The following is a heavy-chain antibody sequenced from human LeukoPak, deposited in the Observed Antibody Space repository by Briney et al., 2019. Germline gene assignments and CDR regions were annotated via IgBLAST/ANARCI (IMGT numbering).Heavy chain of an antibody. CDR2: IRQDGSDK. CDR3: ARDGGFDIPLGMDV. Sequence: GGSLRLSCAASGFTFSNYVMIWVRQAPGKGLEWVANIRQDGSDKYYVDSVKGRFTISRDNAKNSLHLQMNSLRAEDTAVYYCARDGGFDIPLGMDVWGQGTTVTVSS. V-gene: IGHV3-7*01. J-gene: IGHJ6*02. D-gene: IGHD3-9*01. CDR1: GFTFSNYV.